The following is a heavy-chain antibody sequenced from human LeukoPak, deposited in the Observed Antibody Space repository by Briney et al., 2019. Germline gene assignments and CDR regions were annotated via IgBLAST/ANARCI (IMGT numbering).Heavy chain of an antibody. V-gene: IGHV3-9*01. J-gene: IGHJ6*02. CDR2: INWNSGNI. CDR1: GFTFGDSV. D-gene: IGHD2-15*01. CDR3: AKGGHPTRYYYGMDV. Sequence: QPGRSLRLSCATSGFTFGDSVMPWVRQAPGKGLEWVSTINWNSGNIGYVDSVKGRFTISRDNAKNSLSLQMNSLRPEDTALYYCAKGGHPTRYYYGMDVWGQGTTVTVSS.